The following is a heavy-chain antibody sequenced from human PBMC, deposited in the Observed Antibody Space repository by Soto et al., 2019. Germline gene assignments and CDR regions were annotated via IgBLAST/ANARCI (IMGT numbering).Heavy chain of an antibody. CDR1: GYTFTGYV. J-gene: IGHJ4*02. CDR3: ARGGYYYDSSGYYSDY. Sequence: ASVKVSCKASGYTFTGYVIGWVRHAPGQGLEWMGWISGYNGDTNYAQNLQGRVTMTTDTSTSTAYMELRSLRSDDTAVYYCARGGYYYDSSGYYSDYWGQGTLVTVSS. V-gene: IGHV1-18*01. CDR2: ISGYNGDT. D-gene: IGHD3-22*01.